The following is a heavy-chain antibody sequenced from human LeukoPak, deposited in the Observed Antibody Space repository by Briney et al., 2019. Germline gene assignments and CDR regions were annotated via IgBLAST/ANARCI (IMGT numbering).Heavy chain of an antibody. CDR2: IYPGDSDT. CDR3: ARARAYSTASYYFDY. CDR1: GYSFTTYW. V-gene: IGHV5-51*01. D-gene: IGHD6-13*01. J-gene: IGHJ4*02. Sequence: GESLKISCQVSGYSFTTYWIGWVRQMPGKGLEWMGIIYPGDSDTKYGPSFQGQVTISADKSISTAYLQWSSLKASDTATYYCARARAYSTASYYFDYWGQGTLVTVSS.